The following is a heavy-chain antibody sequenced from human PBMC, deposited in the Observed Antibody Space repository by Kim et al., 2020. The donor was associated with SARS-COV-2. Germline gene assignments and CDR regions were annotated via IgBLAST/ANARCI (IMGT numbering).Heavy chain of an antibody. Sequence: SETLSLTCAVYGGSFSGYYWSWIRQPPGKGLEWIGEINHSGSTNYNPSLKSRVTISVDTSKNQFSLKLSSVTAADTAVYYCARMRFLAPPYYYYYMDVWGKGTTVTVSS. CDR2: INHSGST. V-gene: IGHV4-34*01. CDR1: GGSFSGYY. J-gene: IGHJ6*03. D-gene: IGHD3-3*01. CDR3: ARMRFLAPPYYYYYMDV.